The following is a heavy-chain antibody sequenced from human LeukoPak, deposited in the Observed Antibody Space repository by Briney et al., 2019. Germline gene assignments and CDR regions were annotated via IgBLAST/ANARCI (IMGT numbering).Heavy chain of an antibody. Sequence: GGSLRLSCAASGFTFSSYSMNWVRQAPGKGLEWVSSISSSSSYIYYADSVKGRFTISRDNAKNSLYLQMNSLRAEDTAVYYCARDRQWLSGNPYFDYWGQGTLVTVSS. CDR3: ARDRQWLSGNPYFDY. CDR1: GFTFSSYS. V-gene: IGHV3-21*01. D-gene: IGHD6-19*01. CDR2: ISSSSSYI. J-gene: IGHJ4*02.